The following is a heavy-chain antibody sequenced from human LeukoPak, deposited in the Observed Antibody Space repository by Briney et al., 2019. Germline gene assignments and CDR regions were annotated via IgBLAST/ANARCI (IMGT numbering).Heavy chain of an antibody. CDR1: GFTVSSNY. J-gene: IGHJ4*02. D-gene: IGHD5-18*01. CDR2: IYSSGST. CDR3: AMKKGGYSSRGYFDY. V-gene: IGHV3-53*01. Sequence: GGSLRLSCAASGFTVSSNYMGWVRQAPGKGLEWVSVIYSSGSTYYADSVKGRFTISRDNSKNTLYLQMNSLRAEDTAVYYCAMKKGGYSSRGYFDYWGQGTLVTVSS.